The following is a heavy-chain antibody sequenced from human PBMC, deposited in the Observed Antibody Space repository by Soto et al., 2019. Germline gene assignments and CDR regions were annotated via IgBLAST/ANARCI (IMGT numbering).Heavy chain of an antibody. CDR3: ARGLSIAAAGKDFDY. D-gene: IGHD6-13*01. V-gene: IGHV4-34*01. Sequence: SETLSLTCAVYGGSFSGYYWSWIRQPPGKGLEWIGEINHSGSTNYNPSLKSRVTISVDTSKNQFSLKLSSVTAADTAVYYCARGLSIAAAGKDFDYWGQGTLVTVSS. CDR2: INHSGST. CDR1: GGSFSGYY. J-gene: IGHJ4*02.